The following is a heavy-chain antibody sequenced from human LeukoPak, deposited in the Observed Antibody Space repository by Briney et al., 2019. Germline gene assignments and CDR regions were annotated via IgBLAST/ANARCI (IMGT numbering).Heavy chain of an antibody. Sequence: GGSLRLSCAASGFTFTTYWMAWVRQAPGKGLEWVANIKQDGSEAAYADSVRGRFTISRDNAKNSLYLQMNSLRVEDTAVYYCSNGIYDRSYWGQGTLVTVSS. CDR1: GFTFTTYW. J-gene: IGHJ4*02. CDR3: SNGIYDRSY. D-gene: IGHD2-8*01. CDR2: IKQDGSEA. V-gene: IGHV3-7*01.